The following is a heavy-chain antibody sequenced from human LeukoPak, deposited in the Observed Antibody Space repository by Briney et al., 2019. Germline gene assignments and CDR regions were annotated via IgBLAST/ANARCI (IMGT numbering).Heavy chain of an antibody. J-gene: IGHJ4*02. CDR1: GFTFSGSA. CDR3: TSRIPLGYCSSTSCLLSDY. Sequence: PGGSLRLSCAASGFTFSGSAMHWVRQASGKGLEWVGRIRSKANSYATAYAASVKGRFTISRDDSKNTAYLQMNSLKTEDTAVYYCTSRIPLGYCSSTSCLLSDYWGQGTLVTVSS. CDR2: IRSKANSYAT. V-gene: IGHV3-73*01. D-gene: IGHD2-2*01.